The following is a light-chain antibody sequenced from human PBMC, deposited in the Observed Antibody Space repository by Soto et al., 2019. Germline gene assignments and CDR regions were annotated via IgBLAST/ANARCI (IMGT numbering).Light chain of an antibody. CDR2: AAS. J-gene: IGKJ4*01. V-gene: IGKV1-12*01. Sequence: DIQMTQSPSSLSASVGDRVTITCRASQDLDRWLAWYQQKPGEAPKVLIFAASSLQSGLPSRFSGGGSGTDFSLTISSLQPEDFETYYCKQSRSFHLNFGGGTKVDI. CDR3: KQSRSFHLN. CDR1: QDLDRW.